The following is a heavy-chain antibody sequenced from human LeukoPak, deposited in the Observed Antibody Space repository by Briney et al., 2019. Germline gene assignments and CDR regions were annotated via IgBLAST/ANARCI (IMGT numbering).Heavy chain of an antibody. CDR2: IYHSGST. Sequence: SETLSLTCTVSGYSISSGYYWGWIRQPPEKGLEWIGSIYHSGSTNYNPSLKSRVTISVDTSKNQFSLKLTSVTAADTAVYYCARASVAAHRTYYYYMDVWGKGTTVTISS. D-gene: IGHD6-19*01. J-gene: IGHJ6*03. CDR3: ARASVAAHRTYYYYMDV. CDR1: GYSISSGYY. V-gene: IGHV4-38-2*02.